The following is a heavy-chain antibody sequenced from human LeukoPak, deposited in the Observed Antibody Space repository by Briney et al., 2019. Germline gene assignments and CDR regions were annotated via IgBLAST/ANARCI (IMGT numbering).Heavy chain of an antibody. Sequence: GGSLRLSCAAFGFTFSSYGMHWVRQAPGKGLEWVAFIRYDGSNKYYADSVKGRFTISRDNSKNTLYLQMNSLRAEDTAVYYCAKDGVVWELLLSYFDYWGQGTLVTVSS. CDR2: IRYDGSNK. V-gene: IGHV3-30*02. CDR3: AKDGVVWELLLSYFDY. J-gene: IGHJ4*02. D-gene: IGHD1-26*01. CDR1: GFTFSSYG.